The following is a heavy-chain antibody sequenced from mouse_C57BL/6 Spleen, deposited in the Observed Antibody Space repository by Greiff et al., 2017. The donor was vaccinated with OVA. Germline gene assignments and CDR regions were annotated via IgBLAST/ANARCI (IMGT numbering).Heavy chain of an antibody. V-gene: IGHV1-18*01. D-gene: IGHD2-5*01. CDR2: INPNNGGT. CDR3: ATGLTYYSNYPFAY. Sequence: DVKLQESGPELVKPGASVKIPCKASGYTFTDYNMDWVKQSHGKSLEWIGDINPNNGGTIYNQKFKGKATLTVDKSSSTAYMELRSLTSEDTAVYYCATGLTYYSNYPFAYWGQGTLVTVSA. CDR1: GYTFTDYN. J-gene: IGHJ3*01.